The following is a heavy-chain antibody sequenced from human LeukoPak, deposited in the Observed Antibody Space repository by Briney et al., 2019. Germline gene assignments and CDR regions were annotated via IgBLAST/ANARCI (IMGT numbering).Heavy chain of an antibody. CDR1: GFTFSTYE. D-gene: IGHD2-15*01. Sequence: QPGGSLRLSCAASGFTFSTYEMNWVRQAPGKGLEWVSYISSSGTTIYYAASVKGRFTISRDNDKNSLYLQINSLRAEDTAVYYCARPACSAGSCYGNFQHWGQGTVVTVSS. J-gene: IGHJ1*01. CDR2: ISSSGTTI. CDR3: ARPACSAGSCYGNFQH. V-gene: IGHV3-48*03.